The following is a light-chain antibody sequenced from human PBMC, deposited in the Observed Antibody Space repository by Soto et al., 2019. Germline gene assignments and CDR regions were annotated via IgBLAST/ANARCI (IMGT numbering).Light chain of an antibody. J-gene: IGKJ2*01. CDR2: GAS. CDR3: QQYNNWPPMYT. CDR1: QSVSSN. V-gene: IGKV3-15*01. Sequence: EIVMTQSPATLSVSPGERATLSCRASQSVSSNLAWYQQKPGQAPRLLIYGASTRATGIPARFSGSGSGTLFTLTISSLQSEDFAVYYCQQYNNWPPMYTFGQGTKLEIK.